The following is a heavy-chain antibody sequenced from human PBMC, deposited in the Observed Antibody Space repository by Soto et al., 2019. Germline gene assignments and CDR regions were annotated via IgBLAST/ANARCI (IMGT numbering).Heavy chain of an antibody. CDR2: IKGKGGNGAT. D-gene: IGHD2-21*02. Sequence: EVQLVESGGGLVKPGGCTRLSCAASGFTFIYAWMTWVRQAPGKGLEWVARIKGKGGNGATDYAAPVKGRFTISRDDSRNTLYLQMTSLKTEDTAVYYCTAGDGRTDNDFWGQGTLVTVSP. CDR3: TAGDGRTDNDF. CDR1: GFTFIYAW. J-gene: IGHJ4*02. V-gene: IGHV3-15*01.